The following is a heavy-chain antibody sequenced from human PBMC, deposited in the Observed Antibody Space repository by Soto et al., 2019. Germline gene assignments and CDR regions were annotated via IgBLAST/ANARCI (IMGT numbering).Heavy chain of an antibody. CDR1: GFTFSSYA. CDR3: VKGSELYCSSTSCYVLNGGSWFDP. V-gene: IGHV3-64D*08. D-gene: IGHD2-2*01. CDR2: ISSNGGST. Sequence: GSLRLSCSASGFTFSSYAMHWVRQAPGKGLEYVSAISSNGGSTYYADSVKGRFTISRDNSKNTLYLQMSSLRAEDTAVYYCVKGSELYCSSTSCYVLNGGSWFDPWGQGTLVTVSS. J-gene: IGHJ5*02.